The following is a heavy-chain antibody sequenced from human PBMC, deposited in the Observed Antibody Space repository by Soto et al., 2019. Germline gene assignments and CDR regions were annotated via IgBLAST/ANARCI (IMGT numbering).Heavy chain of an antibody. D-gene: IGHD2-2*01. J-gene: IGHJ5*02. CDR2: IYHSGST. CDR1: GGSFSGYS. Sequence: SETLSLTCAVYGGSFSGYSWTWIRQPPGKGLEWIGYIYHSGSTYYNPSLKSRVTISVDRSKNQFSLKLSSVTAADTAVYYCARVPDRWGQGTLVTVSS. CDR3: ARVPDR. V-gene: IGHV4-34*01.